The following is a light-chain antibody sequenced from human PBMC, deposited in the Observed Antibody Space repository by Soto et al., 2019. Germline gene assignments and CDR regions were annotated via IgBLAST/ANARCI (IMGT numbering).Light chain of an antibody. CDR2: EVS. CDR1: SSDVGSYNR. Sequence: QSALTQPPSVSGSPGQSVTISCTGTSSDVGSYNRVSWYQQPPGTAPKLMIYEVSKRPSGVPDRFSGSKSGNTASLTVSGLQAEDEADYYCSSYAGSNNYVVFGGGTKLTVL. CDR3: SSYAGSNNYVV. V-gene: IGLV2-8*01. J-gene: IGLJ2*01.